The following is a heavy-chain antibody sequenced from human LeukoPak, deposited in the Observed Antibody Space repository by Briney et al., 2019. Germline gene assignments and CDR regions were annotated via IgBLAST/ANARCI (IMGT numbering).Heavy chain of an antibody. CDR1: GFTFSSYG. J-gene: IGHJ4*02. CDR3: AKRHYGSGSHPFDY. D-gene: IGHD3-10*01. V-gene: IGHV3-30*18. Sequence: PGRSLRLSCAASGFTFSSYGMHWVRQAPGKGLEWVAVISYDGSNKYYADSVKGRFTISRDNSKNTLYLQMNSLRAEDTAVYYCAKRHYGSGSHPFDYWGQGTLVTVSS. CDR2: ISYDGSNK.